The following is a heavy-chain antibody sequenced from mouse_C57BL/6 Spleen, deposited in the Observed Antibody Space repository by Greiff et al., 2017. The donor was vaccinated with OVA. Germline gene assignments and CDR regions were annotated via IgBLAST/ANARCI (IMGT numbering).Heavy chain of an antibody. Sequence: VQLQQSGAELVKPGASVKISCKASGYAFSSYWMNWVKQRPGKGLEWIGQIYPGDGDTNYNGKFKGKATLTADKSSSTAYMQLSSMTSEDSAVYFCARCPDYYGSTYFDYWGQCTTLTVSS. CDR3: ARCPDYYGSTYFDY. CDR2: IYPGDGDT. J-gene: IGHJ2*01. V-gene: IGHV1-80*01. D-gene: IGHD1-1*01. CDR1: GYAFSSYW.